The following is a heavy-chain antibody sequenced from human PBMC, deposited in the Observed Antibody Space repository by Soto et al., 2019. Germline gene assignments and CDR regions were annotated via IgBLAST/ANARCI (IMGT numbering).Heavy chain of an antibody. V-gene: IGHV4-59*08. CDR1: GGSISSYY. CDR2: IYYSGST. CDR3: ARHRDYDFWSGYHLYFDY. Sequence: QVQLQESGPGLVKPSETLSLTCTVSGGSISSYYWSWIRQPPGKGLEWIGYIYYSGSTNYNPCLRRRVTISVDTSKNQFSLKLSSVTAADTAVYYCARHRDYDFWSGYHLYFDYWGQGTLVTVSS. J-gene: IGHJ4*02. D-gene: IGHD3-3*01.